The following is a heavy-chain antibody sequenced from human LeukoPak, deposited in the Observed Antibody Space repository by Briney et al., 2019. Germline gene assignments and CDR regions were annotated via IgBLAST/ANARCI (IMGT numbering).Heavy chain of an antibody. D-gene: IGHD5-18*01. CDR1: GGSISSYY. CDR2: IYYSGNT. V-gene: IGHV4-59*01. J-gene: IGHJ5*02. Sequence: SETLSLTCTVSGGSISSYYWSWMRQPPGKGLEWVGYIYYSGNTNYNPSLKSRVTISVDTSKNQFSLKLSSVTAADTAVYYCARRGYSYGYLNWFDPWGQGTLVTVSS. CDR3: ARRGYSYGYLNWFDP.